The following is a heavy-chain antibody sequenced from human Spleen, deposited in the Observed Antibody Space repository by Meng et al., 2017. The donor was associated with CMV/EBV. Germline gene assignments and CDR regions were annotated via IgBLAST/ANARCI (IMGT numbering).Heavy chain of an antibody. Sequence: GESLKISCAASGFTFSTYSMDWVRQAPGKGLEWVSSIRSSSDYIYYADSVKGRFTISRDNAKNSLYLQMNSLRAEDTAVYYCARDDVEMATLISWGQGTLVTVSS. V-gene: IGHV3-21*01. J-gene: IGHJ5*02. D-gene: IGHD5-24*01. CDR3: ARDDVEMATLIS. CDR1: GFTFSTYS. CDR2: IRSSSDYI.